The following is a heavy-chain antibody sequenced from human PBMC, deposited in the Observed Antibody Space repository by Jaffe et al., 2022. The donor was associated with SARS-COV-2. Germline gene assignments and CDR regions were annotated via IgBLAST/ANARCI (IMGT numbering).Heavy chain of an antibody. CDR1: GYTLTELS. V-gene: IGHV1-24*01. D-gene: IGHD2-15*01. CDR3: ATGILYDGNYYYYMDV. CDR2: FDPEDGEA. J-gene: IGHJ6*03. Sequence: QVQLIQSGAEVKKPGASVKVSCKVSGYTLTELSMHWVRQAPGKGLEWMGSFDPEDGEAVYAQKFQGRVTMTEDTSTDTAYMELSSLRSDDTALYYCATGILYDGNYYYYMDVWGKGTTVTVSS.